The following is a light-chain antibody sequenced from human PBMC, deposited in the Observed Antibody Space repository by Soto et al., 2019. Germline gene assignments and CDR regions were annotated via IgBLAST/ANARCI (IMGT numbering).Light chain of an antibody. V-gene: IGKV3-20*01. CDR1: ESVSTSY. CDR2: GAS. J-gene: IGKJ3*01. Sequence: EIVLTQSPGTLSLSPGERATLSCRASESVSTSYLAWYQQKPGQAPRLLIYGASGRATGIPDRFSVSASGTHFTRTISRLEPEDFSVYYCQHYGTSALFGPGTKVDIK. CDR3: QHYGTSAL.